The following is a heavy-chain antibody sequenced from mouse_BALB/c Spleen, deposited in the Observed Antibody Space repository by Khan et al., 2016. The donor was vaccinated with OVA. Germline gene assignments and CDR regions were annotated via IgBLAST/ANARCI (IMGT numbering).Heavy chain of an antibody. CDR3: ARGNYYGYAIDY. D-gene: IGHD1-1*01. J-gene: IGHJ4*01. CDR2: ISYSGST. Sequence: EVQLQESGPGLVKPSQSLSLTCTVTGYSITSNYAWNWIRQFPGNKLEWMGYISYSGSTNYNPSLKSRITITRDTSKNQFFLQLNSVTTEDTATDYCARGNYYGYAIDYWGQGTSITVSS. V-gene: IGHV3-2*02. CDR1: GYSITSNYA.